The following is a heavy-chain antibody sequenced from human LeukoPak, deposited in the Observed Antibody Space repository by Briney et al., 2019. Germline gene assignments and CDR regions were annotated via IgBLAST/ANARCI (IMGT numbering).Heavy chain of an antibody. J-gene: IGHJ4*02. V-gene: IGHV3-7*04. CDR3: ARGHYWDRSGYPFDY. D-gene: IGHD3-22*01. CDR1: GFIFSSNW. Sequence: PGGSLRLSCVVSGFIFSSNWMSWVRQAPGEGLEWVANIKQDGSEKYYVDSVKGRFTISRDNGKNSLYLQMNSLRAEDTAVYYCARGHYWDRSGYPFDYWGQGTLVTVSS. CDR2: IKQDGSEK.